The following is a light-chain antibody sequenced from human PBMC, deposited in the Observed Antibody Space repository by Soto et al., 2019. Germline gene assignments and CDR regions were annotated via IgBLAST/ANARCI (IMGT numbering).Light chain of an antibody. CDR3: PQYGSSPFT. Sequence: EIVMTQSQPALSDSAGESATLSCTASQTVSSNLAWYQQKPGQAPRLLIYDASTRATGIPVRFRGSGSGTEFTLTISSLQSEDSAVYYCPQYGSSPFTFGPGTKVDIK. CDR1: QTVSSN. J-gene: IGKJ3*01. V-gene: IGKV3-15*01. CDR2: DAS.